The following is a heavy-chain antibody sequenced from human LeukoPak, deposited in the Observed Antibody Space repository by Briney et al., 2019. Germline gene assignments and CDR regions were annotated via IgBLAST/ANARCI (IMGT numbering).Heavy chain of an antibody. Sequence: SETLSLTCTVSGGSISSYYWSWIRQPPGKGLEWIGYIYYSGSTNYNPSLKSRVTISVDTSKNQFSLKLSSVTAADTAVYYCARDPSIAVTGTRGGVWFDLWGQGTLVTVSS. V-gene: IGHV4-59*12. J-gene: IGHJ5*02. CDR1: GGSISSYY. CDR3: ARDPSIAVTGTRGGVWFDL. CDR2: IYYSGST. D-gene: IGHD6-19*01.